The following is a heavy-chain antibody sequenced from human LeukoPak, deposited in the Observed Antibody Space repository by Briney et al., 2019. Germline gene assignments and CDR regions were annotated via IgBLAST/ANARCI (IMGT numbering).Heavy chain of an antibody. Sequence: ASVKVSCKASGYTFSSYDINWVRQATGQGLEWMGWMNPNSGNTGYAQKFQGRVTMTRNTSISTAYMELSSLRSEDTAVYYCARACDGRGGNWFDPWGQGTLVTVSS. V-gene: IGHV1-8*01. CDR1: GYTFSSYD. CDR2: MNPNSGNT. D-gene: IGHD3-10*01. J-gene: IGHJ5*02. CDR3: ARACDGRGGNWFDP.